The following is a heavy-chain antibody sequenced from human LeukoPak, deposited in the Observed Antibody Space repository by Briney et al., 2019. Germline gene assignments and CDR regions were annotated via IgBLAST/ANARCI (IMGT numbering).Heavy chain of an antibody. CDR1: EFTFSSYS. Sequence: PGGPLRLSCAASEFTFSSYSMNWVRQAPGKGLEWVAVIWYDGSNKYYADSVKGRFTISRDNSKNTLYLQMNSLRAEDTAVYYCARDQYSSSSGADYWGQGTLVTVSS. D-gene: IGHD6-6*01. CDR2: IWYDGSNK. V-gene: IGHV3-33*08. CDR3: ARDQYSSSSGADY. J-gene: IGHJ4*02.